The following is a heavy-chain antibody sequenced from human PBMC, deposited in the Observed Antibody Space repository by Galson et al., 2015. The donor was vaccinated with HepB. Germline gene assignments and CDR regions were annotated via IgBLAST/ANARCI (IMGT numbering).Heavy chain of an antibody. Sequence: SLRLSCAASGFTFSSYWMHWVRQAPGKGLEWVSWINSDGSSTSYAESVKGRFTMSRDNAENTLYLQMNSLRADDTAVYYCARVHMDVWGQGTTVTVSS. CDR3: ARVHMDV. CDR2: INSDGSST. J-gene: IGHJ6*02. V-gene: IGHV3-74*01. CDR1: GFTFSSYW.